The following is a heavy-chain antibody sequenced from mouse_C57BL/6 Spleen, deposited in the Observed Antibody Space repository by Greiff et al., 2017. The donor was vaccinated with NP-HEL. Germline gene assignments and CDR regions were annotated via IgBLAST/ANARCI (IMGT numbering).Heavy chain of an antibody. CDR3: ARADSSGAWFAY. CDR2: INPNNGGT. CDR1: GYTFTDYY. Sequence: QLKESGPELVKPGASVKISCKASGYTFTDYYMNWVKQSHGKSLEWIGDINPNNGGTSYNQKFKGKATLTVDKSSSTAYMELRSLTSEDSAVYYCARADSSGAWFAYWGQGTLVTVSA. V-gene: IGHV1-26*01. J-gene: IGHJ3*01. D-gene: IGHD3-2*02.